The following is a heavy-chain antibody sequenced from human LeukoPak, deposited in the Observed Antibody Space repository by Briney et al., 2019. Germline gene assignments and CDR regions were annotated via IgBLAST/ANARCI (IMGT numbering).Heavy chain of an antibody. CDR1: GGSFSGYY. CDR3: ARAWTSAGRFDF. CDR2: IYYSGGT. J-gene: IGHJ4*02. D-gene: IGHD6-13*01. Sequence: SETLSLTCAVYGGSFSGYYWSWIRQPPGKGLEWLGYIYYSGGTYYNPSLKSRLTISVDTSRNQFSLKLSSVTAADTAVYYCARAWTSAGRFDFWGQGTLVPVSS. V-gene: IGHV4-30-4*01.